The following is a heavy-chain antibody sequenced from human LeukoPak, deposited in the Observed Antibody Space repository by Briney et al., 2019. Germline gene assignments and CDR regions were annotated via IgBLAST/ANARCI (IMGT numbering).Heavy chain of an antibody. Sequence: PGGSLRLSCAASGFTVSSNYMSWVRQAPGKGLEWVSVIYSGGSTYYADSVKGRFTISRDNSKNTLYLQMNSLRAEDTAVYYCARSHYYGSGSYAYYFDYWGQGTLVTVSS. D-gene: IGHD3-10*01. CDR1: GFTVSSNY. CDR2: IYSGGST. CDR3: ARSHYYGSGSYAYYFDY. V-gene: IGHV3-66*01. J-gene: IGHJ4*02.